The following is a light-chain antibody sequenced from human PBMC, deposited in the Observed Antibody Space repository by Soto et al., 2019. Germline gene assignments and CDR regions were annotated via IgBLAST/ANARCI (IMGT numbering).Light chain of an antibody. CDR3: QHYNSWST. V-gene: IGKV3-15*01. J-gene: IGKJ3*01. Sequence: EIVMTQSPATLSVSPGEGATLSCRASQRVSTNLAWYQQKPGQAPRLLIYGASTRATGIPARFSGSGSGTEFTLTISSLQSEDSALYFCQHYNSWSTFGPGTKVDI. CDR1: QRVSTN. CDR2: GAS.